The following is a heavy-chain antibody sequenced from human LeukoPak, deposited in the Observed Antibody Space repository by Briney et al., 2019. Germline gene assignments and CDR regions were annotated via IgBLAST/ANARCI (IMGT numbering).Heavy chain of an antibody. D-gene: IGHD3-9*01. V-gene: IGHV1-18*01. CDR3: ARGRYVDDILTGDNWFDP. Sequence: ASVKVSCKASGYTFTSYGISWVRQAPGQGLEWMGWISAYNGNTNYAQKLQGRVTMTTDTSTSTAYMELSSLRSEDTAVYYCARGRYVDDILTGDNWFDPWGQGTLVTVSS. CDR1: GYTFTSYG. CDR2: ISAYNGNT. J-gene: IGHJ5*02.